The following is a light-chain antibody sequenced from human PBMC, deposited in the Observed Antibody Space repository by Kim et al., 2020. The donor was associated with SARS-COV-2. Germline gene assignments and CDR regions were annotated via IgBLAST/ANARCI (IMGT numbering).Light chain of an antibody. Sequence: QSVLTQSPSVSGAPGQRVTISCTGSSSNIGAGYDVHWYQQFPGTAPKLLIFANNNRPSGVPDRFSGSKSGTSASLAITGLQAEDEADYYCQSYDSSLTNWIFGGGTKLTVL. V-gene: IGLV1-40*01. J-gene: IGLJ2*01. CDR1: SSNIGAGYD. CDR3: QSYDSSLTNWI. CDR2: ANN.